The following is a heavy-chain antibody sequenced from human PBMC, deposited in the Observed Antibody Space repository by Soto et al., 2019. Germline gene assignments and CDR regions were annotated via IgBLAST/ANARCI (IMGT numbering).Heavy chain of an antibody. D-gene: IGHD1-20*01. CDR1: GGSISSSSYY. Sequence: SETPSLTCTVSGGSISSSSYYWGWIRQPPGKGLEWIGSIYYSGSTYYNPSLKSRVTISVDTSKNHFSLKLSSVSAADTAVFYFATYNWNTFLIKRLGWFDPWGQGTLVTVPS. CDR3: ATYNWNTFLIKRLGWFDP. J-gene: IGHJ5*02. CDR2: IYYSGST. V-gene: IGHV4-39*05.